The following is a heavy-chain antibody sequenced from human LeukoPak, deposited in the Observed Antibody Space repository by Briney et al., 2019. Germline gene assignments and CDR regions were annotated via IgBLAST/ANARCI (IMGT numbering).Heavy chain of an antibody. CDR2: ISAYNGNT. D-gene: IGHD3-10*01. CDR3: ARVGPMVRGAIRRTDY. Sequence: GASVKVSCKASGYTFTSYYMHWVRQAPGQGLEWMGWISAYNGNTNYAQKLQGRVTMTTDTSTSTAYMELRSLRSDDTAVYYCARVGPMVRGAIRRTDYWGQGTLVTVSS. J-gene: IGHJ4*02. CDR1: GYTFTSYY. V-gene: IGHV1-18*04.